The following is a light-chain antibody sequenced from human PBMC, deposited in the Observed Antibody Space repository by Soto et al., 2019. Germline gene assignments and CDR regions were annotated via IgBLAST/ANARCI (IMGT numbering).Light chain of an antibody. CDR3: KSYAGSNTYV. J-gene: IGLJ1*01. CDR2: GNS. Sequence: QSVLTQPPSVSGAPGQRVTISCTGSSSNIGAGYDVHWYQQLPGTAPKLLIYGNSNRPSGVPDRFSGSKSGTSASLAITGLQAEDEADYFCKSYAGSNTYVFGGGTKVTVL. CDR1: SSNIGAGYD. V-gene: IGLV1-40*01.